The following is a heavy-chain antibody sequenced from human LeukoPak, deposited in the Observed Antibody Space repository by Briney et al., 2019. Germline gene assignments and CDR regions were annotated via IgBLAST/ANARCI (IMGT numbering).Heavy chain of an antibody. V-gene: IGHV4-34*01. D-gene: IGHD5-12*01. Sequence: PSETLSLTCAVYGGSFSGYYWSWIRQPPGKGLEWIGEINHSGSTNYNPSLKSRVTISVDTSKNQFSLKLSSVTAADTAVYYCARRYSGYDWAVDYWGQGTLVAVSS. CDR2: INHSGST. CDR3: ARRYSGYDWAVDY. CDR1: GGSFSGYY. J-gene: IGHJ4*02.